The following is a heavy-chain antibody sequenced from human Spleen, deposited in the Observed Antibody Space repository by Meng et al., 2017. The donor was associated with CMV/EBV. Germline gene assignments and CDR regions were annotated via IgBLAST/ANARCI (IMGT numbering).Heavy chain of an antibody. V-gene: IGHV3-23*01. CDR2: ITGDGGST. Sequence: GGSLRLSCATSGFSFNSYAMSWVRQAPGKGLEWVSTITGDGGSTFYADSVKGRFAISRDNSKDTLYLHMSSLRAEDTAIYYCAKDLKYQLLRGDYFDYWGQGTLVTVSS. J-gene: IGHJ4*02. D-gene: IGHD2-2*01. CDR1: GFSFNSYA. CDR3: AKDLKYQLLRGDYFDY.